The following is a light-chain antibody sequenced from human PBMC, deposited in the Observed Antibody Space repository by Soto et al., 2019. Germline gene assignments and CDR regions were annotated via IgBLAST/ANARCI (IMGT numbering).Light chain of an antibody. CDR2: GAS. V-gene: IGKV3-15*01. J-gene: IGKJ4*01. CDR3: QQYNNWLRT. Sequence: EIVMTQSPATLSVSPGERATLSCRASQSVSSNLAWYQQNPGQAPRLLIYGASTRATGIPARFSGSGSGTEFTLTISSLQSEDFAVYYCQQYNNWLRTFGGGTKV. CDR1: QSVSSN.